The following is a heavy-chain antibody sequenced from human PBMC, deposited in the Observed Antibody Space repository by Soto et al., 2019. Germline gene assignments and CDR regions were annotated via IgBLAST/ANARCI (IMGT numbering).Heavy chain of an antibody. V-gene: IGHV1-18*01. CDR3: ARVYCGGDCFSGGDFDY. J-gene: IGHJ4*02. Sequence: QVQLVQSGTEVKKAGSAVKVSCKTSGYTFTTYGISWIRQAPGQGLDWIAWISVYNGETNYAQNIQGRVTMTTDTLTTTAYLELRSLRSDDTAVYYCARVYCGGDCFSGGDFDYWGQGTLVTVS. D-gene: IGHD2-21*01. CDR1: GYTFTTYG. CDR2: ISVYNGET.